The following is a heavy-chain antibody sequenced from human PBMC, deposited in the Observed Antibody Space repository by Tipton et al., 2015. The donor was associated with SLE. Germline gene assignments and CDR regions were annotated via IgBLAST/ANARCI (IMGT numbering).Heavy chain of an antibody. CDR2: ISSSSSTI. V-gene: IGHV3-48*01. J-gene: IGHJ5*02. D-gene: IGHD6-6*01. CDR1: GFTFSSYS. Sequence: SLRLSCAASGFTFSSYSMNWVRQAPGKGLEWVSYISSSSSTIYYADSVKGRFTISRDNAKNSLYLQMNSLRAEDTAVYYCAKAPHSSSSWFDPWGQGTLVTVSS. CDR3: AKAPHSSSSWFDP.